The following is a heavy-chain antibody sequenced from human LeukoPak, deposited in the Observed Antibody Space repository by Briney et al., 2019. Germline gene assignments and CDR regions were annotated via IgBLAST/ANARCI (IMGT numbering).Heavy chain of an antibody. CDR3: ARGSYSGSYYGEGSHYFDY. V-gene: IGHV5-51*01. D-gene: IGHD1-26*01. J-gene: IGHJ4*02. Sequence: GESLKISCKGSGYSFTSYWIGWVRQMPGKGLEWMGIIYPGDSDTRYSPSFQGQVTISTDKSISTAYLQWSSLKASDTAMYYCARGSYSGSYYGEGSHYFDYWGQGTLVTVSS. CDR1: GYSFTSYW. CDR2: IYPGDSDT.